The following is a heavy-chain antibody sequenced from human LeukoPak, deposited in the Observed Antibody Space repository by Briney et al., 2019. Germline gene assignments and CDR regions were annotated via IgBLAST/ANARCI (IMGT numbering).Heavy chain of an antibody. Sequence: ASVKVSCKASGGTFSSYAISWVRQAPGQGLEWMGRIIPILGIANYAQKFQGRVTITADKSTSTAYMELSSLRSEDTAVYYCATEGIAAASMDYWGQGTLVTVSP. V-gene: IGHV1-69*04. J-gene: IGHJ4*02. D-gene: IGHD6-13*01. CDR1: GGTFSSYA. CDR2: IIPILGIA. CDR3: ATEGIAAASMDY.